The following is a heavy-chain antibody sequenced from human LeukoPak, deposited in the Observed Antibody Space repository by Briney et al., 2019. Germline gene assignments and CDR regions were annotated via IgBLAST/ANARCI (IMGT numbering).Heavy chain of an antibody. Sequence: ASVKVSCKASGYIFTNYNINWVRQAPGQGLEWMGWISAYNGDTNYAQMFQGRVTMTTDTSTSTAYMELGSLRSDDTAVYYCARDCGGDCYHHDYWGQGTLVTVSS. J-gene: IGHJ4*02. CDR3: ARDCGGDCYHHDY. CDR1: GYIFTNYN. CDR2: ISAYNGDT. V-gene: IGHV1-18*01. D-gene: IGHD2-21*02.